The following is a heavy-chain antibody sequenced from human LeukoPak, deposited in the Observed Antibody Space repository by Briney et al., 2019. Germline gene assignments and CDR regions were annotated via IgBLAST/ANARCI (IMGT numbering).Heavy chain of an antibody. Sequence: GGSLRLSCAASGFTFRSYWVTWVRQAPGKGLDWVANIKRDGSEKYYGDSVKGRFTISRDNAKNSVYLQMNSLRAEDTAVYYCARDQVAFASWFDPWGQGTLVTVSS. J-gene: IGHJ5*02. D-gene: IGHD2-21*01. CDR2: IKRDGSEK. CDR3: ARDQVAFASWFDP. CDR1: GFTFRSYW. V-gene: IGHV3-7*01.